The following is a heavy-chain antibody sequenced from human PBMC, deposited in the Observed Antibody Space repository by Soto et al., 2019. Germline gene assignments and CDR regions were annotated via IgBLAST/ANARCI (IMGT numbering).Heavy chain of an antibody. Sequence: MELVESGGGLVQPGGSLRLSCAASGFTFSSYWMHWVRQAPGKGLVWVSRINSDGSTISYADSVKGRFTISRDNAKNTLYLQMSSLRAEDTAVYYCARDGGRPRSFDIWGQGTMVTVSS. CDR2: INSDGSTI. V-gene: IGHV3-74*01. J-gene: IGHJ3*02. D-gene: IGHD3-16*01. CDR3: ARDGGRPRSFDI. CDR1: GFTFSSYW.